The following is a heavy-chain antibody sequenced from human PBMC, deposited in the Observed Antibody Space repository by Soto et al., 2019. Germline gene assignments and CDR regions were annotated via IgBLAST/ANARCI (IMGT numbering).Heavy chain of an antibody. V-gene: IGHV3-23*01. D-gene: IGHD4-4*01. CDR2: ISGSGGST. J-gene: IGHJ6*03. Sequence: GGSLRLSCAASGFTFSSYAMSWVRQAPGKGLEWVSAISGSGGSTYYADSVKGRFTISRDNSKNTLYLQMNSLRAEDTAVYYCAKGAWSTVIHYYYYMDVWGKGTTVTVSS. CDR1: GFTFSSYA. CDR3: AKGAWSTVIHYYYYMDV.